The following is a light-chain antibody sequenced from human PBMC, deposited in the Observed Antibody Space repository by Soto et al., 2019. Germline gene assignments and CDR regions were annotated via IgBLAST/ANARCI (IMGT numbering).Light chain of an antibody. J-gene: IGLJ2*01. CDR1: SSNIGAGFD. CDR3: LSYDTSLSGV. Sequence: QSVLTQPPSVSGAPGQTVTISCTGTSSNIGAGFDVHWYQQLPGAAPKLLIYANTDRPSGVPARFSGSKSVTSASLAITGLQPEDEADYFCLSYDTSLSGVFGGGTKVTVL. V-gene: IGLV1-40*01. CDR2: ANT.